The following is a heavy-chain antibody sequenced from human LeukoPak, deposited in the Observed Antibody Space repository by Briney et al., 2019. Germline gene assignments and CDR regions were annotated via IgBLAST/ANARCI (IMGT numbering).Heavy chain of an antibody. D-gene: IGHD3-22*01. Sequence: SETLSLTCTVSGGSISSSSYYWGWIRQPPGKGLEWIGSIYYSGSTYYNPSLKSRVTMSVDTSKNQFSLKLSSVTAADTAVYYCAREATYYYDSKADFDIWGQGTMVTVSS. CDR2: IYYSGST. CDR1: GGSISSSSYY. J-gene: IGHJ3*02. V-gene: IGHV4-39*07. CDR3: AREATYYYDSKADFDI.